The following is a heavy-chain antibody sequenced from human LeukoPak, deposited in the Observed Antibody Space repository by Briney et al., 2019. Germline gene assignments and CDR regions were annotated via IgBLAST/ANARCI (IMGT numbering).Heavy chain of an antibody. D-gene: IGHD2-15*01. J-gene: IGHJ4*02. CDR2: IILMFATP. CDR1: GGTFSSYA. CDR3: TRGGAGWDY. Sequence: GASVKVSCKASGGTFSSYAVSWVRQAPGQGLEWLGGIILMFATPNYAQKFQGRVTITTDESTSIAYMELSSLRSEDTAVYYCTRGGAGWDYWGQGTLVTVSS. V-gene: IGHV1-69*05.